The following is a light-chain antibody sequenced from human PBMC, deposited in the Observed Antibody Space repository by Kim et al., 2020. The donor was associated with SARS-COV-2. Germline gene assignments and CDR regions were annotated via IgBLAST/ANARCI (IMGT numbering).Light chain of an antibody. Sequence: SPGERATLSCRASQRRSRTYLARYQQKPGQAPRLLIYATSSRATGIPARFSGSGSGTDFTLTISRLEPEDFAVYYCQQYGSLPRTFGQGTKVDIK. CDR1: QRRSRTY. CDR2: ATS. V-gene: IGKV3-20*01. CDR3: QQYGSLPRT. J-gene: IGKJ1*01.